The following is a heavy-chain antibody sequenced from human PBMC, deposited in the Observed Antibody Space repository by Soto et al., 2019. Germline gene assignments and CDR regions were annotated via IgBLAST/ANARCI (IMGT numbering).Heavy chain of an antibody. CDR1: GFTFNSYW. CDR2: INSGGSST. J-gene: IGHJ4*02. D-gene: IGHD5-18*01. V-gene: IGHV3-74*01. Sequence: GESLKISCAASGFTFNSYWMHWVRQAPGKGLVWVSRINSGGSSTTYADSVKGRFTISRDNTKNTLHLQMNSLRAEDTAVYYCVRDGDTALDTLDYWGQGTLVTVSS. CDR3: VRDGDTALDTLDY.